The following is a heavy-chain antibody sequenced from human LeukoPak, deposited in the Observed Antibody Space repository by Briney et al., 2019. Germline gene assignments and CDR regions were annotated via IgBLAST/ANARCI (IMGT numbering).Heavy chain of an antibody. J-gene: IGHJ6*03. V-gene: IGHV3-30*04. D-gene: IGHD6-19*01. Sequence: GGSLRLSCAASGFTFRSYAMHWVRQAPGKGLEWVAVISYDGSNKYYADSVKGRFTISRDNSKNTLYLQMNSLRAEDTAVYYCARDRRQWRLHYYYYYMDVWGKGTTVTVSS. CDR1: GFTFRSYA. CDR2: ISYDGSNK. CDR3: ARDRRQWRLHYYYYYMDV.